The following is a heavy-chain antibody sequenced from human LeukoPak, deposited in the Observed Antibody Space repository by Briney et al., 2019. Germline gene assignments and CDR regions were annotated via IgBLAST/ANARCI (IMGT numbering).Heavy chain of an antibody. D-gene: IGHD3-3*01. CDR3: AKSSFSIFGVVISHKEYYLDY. CDR2: ISGSGGST. V-gene: IGHV3-23*01. CDR1: GFTFGSYA. J-gene: IGHJ4*02. Sequence: GGSLRLSCAASGFTFGSYAMSWVRQAPGKGLEWVSAISGSGGSTYYADSVKGRFTISRDNSKNTLYLQMNSLRAEDTAVYYCAKSSFSIFGVVISHKEYYLDYWGQGTLVTVSS.